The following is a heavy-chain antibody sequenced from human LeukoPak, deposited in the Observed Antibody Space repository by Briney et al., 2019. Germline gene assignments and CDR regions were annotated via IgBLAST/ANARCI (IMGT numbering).Heavy chain of an antibody. J-gene: IGHJ4*02. CDR3: AEEERRNY. V-gene: IGHV4-38-2*02. CDR2: IYHSGST. CDR1: VYSIISGYY. Sequence: PSETLSLTCTVCVYSIISGYYWGWIRQPPGRGLEWSGSIYHSGSTYYNPSLKSRVTISVDTSKNQFYLKLRSVTAADTAVYYCAEEERRNYWGQGTLVIVSS. D-gene: IGHD1-26*01.